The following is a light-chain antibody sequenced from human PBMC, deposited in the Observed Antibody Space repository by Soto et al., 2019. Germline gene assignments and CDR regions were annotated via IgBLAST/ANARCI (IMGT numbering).Light chain of an antibody. Sequence: IVMTQSPATLSVSPGERATLSCRASQSISTKLAWYQQKPGQAPRLLIYGASSRATGIPVRFSGSGSGTEFTLTISSLQSEDFAVYYCQQYNNWPLTFGQGIRLEIK. CDR1: QSISTK. V-gene: IGKV3-15*01. CDR3: QQYNNWPLT. J-gene: IGKJ5*01. CDR2: GAS.